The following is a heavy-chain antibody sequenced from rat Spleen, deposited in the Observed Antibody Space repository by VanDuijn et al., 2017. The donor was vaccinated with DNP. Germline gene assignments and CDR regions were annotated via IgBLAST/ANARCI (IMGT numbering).Heavy chain of an antibody. CDR2: INVSGTRT. CDR1: GFTFNNYY. J-gene: IGHJ3*01. D-gene: IGHD1-4*01. CDR3: ARRDYPVPAY. Sequence: EVQLVEFGGGLVQPGRSLKVSCAASGFTFNNYYMAWVRQAPKQGLEWVATINVSGTRTYYPDSVKGRFTVSRDNTHGSLYLQMNSLKPEDTATYYCARRDYPVPAYWGQGTLVTVSS. V-gene: IGHV5-7*01.